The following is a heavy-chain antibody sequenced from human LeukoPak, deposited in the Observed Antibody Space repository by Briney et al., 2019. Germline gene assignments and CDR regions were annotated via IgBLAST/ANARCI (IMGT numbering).Heavy chain of an antibody. V-gene: IGHV3-30*04. CDR3: ARDLAATGYYFYYMDV. Sequence: GGSLRLSCAASAFTFSTYAMHWVRQAPGKGLEWVAVISYDGSNKYYADSVRGRFTISRDNSKNTLYLQMNSLRAEDTAVYYCARDLAATGYYFYYMDVWGKGTTVTVSS. CDR1: AFTFSTYA. CDR2: ISYDGSNK. D-gene: IGHD2-15*01. J-gene: IGHJ6*03.